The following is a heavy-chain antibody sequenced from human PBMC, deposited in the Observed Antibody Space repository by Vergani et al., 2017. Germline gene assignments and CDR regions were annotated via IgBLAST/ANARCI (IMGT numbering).Heavy chain of an antibody. Sequence: VQLVESGGGLVKPGGSLRLSCTASGITFNHYAMNWVRQAPGKGLEWVSGISGSGGSTYYAGSVKGRFTISRDSSKNTLYLQMNSLSAGDTAVYYCAKANPRNSGYDYLYYYHAMDVWGQGTTVTVSS. J-gene: IGHJ6*02. CDR2: ISGSGGST. CDR3: AKANPRNSGYDYLYYYHAMDV. V-gene: IGHV3-23*04. D-gene: IGHD5-12*01. CDR1: GITFNHYA.